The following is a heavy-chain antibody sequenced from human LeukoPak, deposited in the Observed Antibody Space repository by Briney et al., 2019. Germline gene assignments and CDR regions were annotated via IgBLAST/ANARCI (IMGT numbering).Heavy chain of an antibody. D-gene: IGHD1-26*01. Sequence: SETLSLTCTVSGGSISSYYWSWIRQPPGKGLEWIGYIYYSGSTNYNPSLKSRVTISVDTSKNQFSLKLSSVTAADTAVYYCARAMGATMVHWGQGTLVTVSS. CDR2: IYYSGST. V-gene: IGHV4-59*08. CDR3: ARAMGATMVH. J-gene: IGHJ4*02. CDR1: GGSISSYY.